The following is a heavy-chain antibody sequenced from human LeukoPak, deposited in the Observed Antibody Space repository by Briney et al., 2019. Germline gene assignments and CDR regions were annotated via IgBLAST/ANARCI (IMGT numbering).Heavy chain of an antibody. CDR3: ARVDLVPAVDY. CDR1: GFTFSSYE. D-gene: IGHD2-2*01. J-gene: IGHJ4*02. CDR2: ISSSGSTI. Sequence: GGSLRLSCVASGFTFSSYEMNWVRQAPGKGLEWVSYISSSGSTIYYADSVKGRFTISRDNAKNSLYLQMNSLRAEDTAVYYCARVDLVPAVDYWGQGTLVTVSS. V-gene: IGHV3-48*03.